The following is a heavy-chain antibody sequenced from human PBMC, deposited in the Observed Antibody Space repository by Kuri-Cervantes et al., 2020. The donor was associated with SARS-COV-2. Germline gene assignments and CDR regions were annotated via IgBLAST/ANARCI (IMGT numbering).Heavy chain of an antibody. CDR2: ISYDGNNK. CDR1: HFTFSSYA. J-gene: IGHJ6*03. D-gene: IGHD3-16*01. CDR3: ARDMTFDEYGDYFYYYMDA. V-gene: IGHV3-30*04. Sequence: GGSLRLSCAASHFTFSSYAFHWVRQAPGQGLEWVAAISYDGNNKYFADSVRGRFTVSRDNSKNTLYLEMDGLRPEDTAVYYCARDMTFDEYGDYFYYYMDAWGKGTTVTVSS.